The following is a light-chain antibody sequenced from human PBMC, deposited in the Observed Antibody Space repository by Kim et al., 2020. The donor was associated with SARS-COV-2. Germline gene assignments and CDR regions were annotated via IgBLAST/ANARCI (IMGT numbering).Light chain of an antibody. Sequence: ASVGDRVTITCRASQSISSYLNWYQQKPGKAPKLLIYAASSLQSGVPSRFSGSGSGTDFTLTISSLQPEDFATYYCQQSYSTPRTFGQGTKVVIK. CDR3: QQSYSTPRT. CDR1: QSISSY. J-gene: IGKJ1*01. CDR2: AAS. V-gene: IGKV1-39*01.